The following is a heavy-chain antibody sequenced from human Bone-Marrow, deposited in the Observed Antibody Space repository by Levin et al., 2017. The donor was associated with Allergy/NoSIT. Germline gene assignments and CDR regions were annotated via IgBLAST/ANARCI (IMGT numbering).Heavy chain of an antibody. J-gene: IGHJ4*02. CDR1: GFTFSSYS. D-gene: IGHD2/OR15-2a*01. Sequence: PGGSLRLSCAASGFTFSSYSMHWVRQAPGKGLEWVSSITRSGTYIYYRDSVKGRFTISRDNANHSLFLQMNNLTVEDTAVYECVKVAQRVSEYFDYWGQGTLVTVSS. CDR2: ITRSGTYI. V-gene: IGHV3-21*01. CDR3: VKVAQRVSEYFDY.